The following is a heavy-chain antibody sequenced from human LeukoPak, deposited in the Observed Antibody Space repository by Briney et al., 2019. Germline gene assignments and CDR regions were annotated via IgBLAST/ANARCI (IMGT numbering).Heavy chain of an antibody. V-gene: IGHV3-7*01. CDR3: ARDGFYKYYYSYGMDV. CDR1: GFTFSSYS. J-gene: IGHJ6*02. CDR2: IKQDGSEK. D-gene: IGHD5-24*01. Sequence: GGSLRLSCAASGFTFSSYSMNWVRQAPGKGLEWVANIKQDGSEKYYVDSVKGRFTISRDNAKNSLYLQMNSLRAEDTAVYYCARDGFYKYYYSYGMDVWGQGTTVTVSS.